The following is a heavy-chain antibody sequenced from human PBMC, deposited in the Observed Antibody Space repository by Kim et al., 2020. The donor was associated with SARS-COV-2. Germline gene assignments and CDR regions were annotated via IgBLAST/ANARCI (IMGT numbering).Heavy chain of an antibody. CDR1: GYTFTGYY. D-gene: IGHD2-21*02. J-gene: IGHJ3*02. CDR2: INPNSGGT. V-gene: IGHV1-2*02. Sequence: ASVKVSCKASGYTFTGYYMHWVRQAPGQGLEWMGWINPNSGGTNYAQKFQGRVTMTRDTSISTAYMELSRLRSDDTAVYYCARTEGLYCGGDCPRYAFDIWGQGTMVTVSS. CDR3: ARTEGLYCGGDCPRYAFDI.